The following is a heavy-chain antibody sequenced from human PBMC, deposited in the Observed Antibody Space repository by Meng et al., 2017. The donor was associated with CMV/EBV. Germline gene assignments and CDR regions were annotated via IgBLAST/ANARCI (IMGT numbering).Heavy chain of an antibody. J-gene: IGHJ6*02. V-gene: IGHV3-30*02. Sequence: GGSLRLSCAASGFTFSSYGMHWVRQAPGKGLEWVAFIRYDGSNESYGDSVEGRLTISRDNSKNTLYLQMNSLRADDTALYYCAKDSGGEGDMDVWGQGTTVTVSS. CDR1: GFTFSSYG. CDR2: IRYDGSNE. CDR3: AKDSGGEGDMDV. D-gene: IGHD3-10*01.